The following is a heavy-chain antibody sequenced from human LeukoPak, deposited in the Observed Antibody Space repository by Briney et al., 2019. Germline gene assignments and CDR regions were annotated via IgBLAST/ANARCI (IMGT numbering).Heavy chain of an antibody. D-gene: IGHD5-18*01. V-gene: IGHV3-74*01. J-gene: IGHJ4*02. CDR1: GFTFDDYG. Sequence: GGSLRLSCAASGFTFDDYGMSWVRQAPGKGLVWVSRINSDGSSTSYADSVKGRFTISRDNAKNTLYLQMNSLRAEDTAVYYCARDVDTATDLDYWGQGTLVTVSS. CDR3: ARDVDTATDLDY. CDR2: INSDGSST.